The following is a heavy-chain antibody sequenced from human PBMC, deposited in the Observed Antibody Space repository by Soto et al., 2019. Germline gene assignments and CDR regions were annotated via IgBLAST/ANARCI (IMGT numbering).Heavy chain of an antibody. J-gene: IGHJ6*02. CDR2: INPNSGGT. D-gene: IGHD5-12*01. V-gene: IGHV1-2*04. CDR1: GYTFTGYY. Sequence: AAVKGYCKASGYTFTGYYMHWVRQAPGQVLEWMGWINPNSGGTNYAQKFQGWVTMTRDTSISTAYMELSRLRSDDTAVYYCAIKYRYGPGYEYYVQEVWGQCTSV. CDR3: AIKYRYGPGYEYYVQEV.